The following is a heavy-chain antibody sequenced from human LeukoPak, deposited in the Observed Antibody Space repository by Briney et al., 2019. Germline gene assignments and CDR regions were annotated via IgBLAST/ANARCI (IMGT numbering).Heavy chain of an antibody. Sequence: GGSLRLSCAASGFTFSGSGMHWVRQASGKGLEWVGRIRSKANNYGTAYAASVKGRFAISRDDSKNTAYLQMNSLKTEDTAVYYCSRQPPDYGGSNHWGQGTLVTVSS. CDR2: IRSKANNYGT. D-gene: IGHD4/OR15-4a*01. V-gene: IGHV3-73*01. J-gene: IGHJ5*02. CDR1: GFTFSGSG. CDR3: SRQPPDYGGSNH.